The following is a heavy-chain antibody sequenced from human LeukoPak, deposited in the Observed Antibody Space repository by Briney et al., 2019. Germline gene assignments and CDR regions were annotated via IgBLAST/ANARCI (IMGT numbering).Heavy chain of an antibody. CDR1: GGSISSYY. CDR3: AKDLPYSGSYYPILFDY. Sequence: SETLSLTCTVSGGSISSYYWSWIRQPPGKGLEWIGYIYYSGSTNYNPSGSTNYNPSLKSRVTISVDTSKNQFSLKLSSVTAADTAVYYCAKDLPYSGSYYPILFDYWGQGTLVTVSS. V-gene: IGHV4-59*01. CDR2: IYYSGSTNYNPSGST. D-gene: IGHD1-26*01. J-gene: IGHJ4*02.